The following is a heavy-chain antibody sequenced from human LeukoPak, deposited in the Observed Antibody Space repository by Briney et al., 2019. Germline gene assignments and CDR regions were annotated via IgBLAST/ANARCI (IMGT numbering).Heavy chain of an antibody. Sequence: SVKVSCKTSGGTFNNSAIGWVRQAPGQGLEWLGGIMLLFGTAGYAQKFQGRVTITKDESTRTVYLELTSLTSDDTAVYYCARNVHGDYGSGWFDPWGQGTLVSVSS. V-gene: IGHV1-69*05. CDR3: ARNVHGDYGSGWFDP. J-gene: IGHJ5*02. D-gene: IGHD4-17*01. CDR1: GGTFNNSA. CDR2: IMLLFGTA.